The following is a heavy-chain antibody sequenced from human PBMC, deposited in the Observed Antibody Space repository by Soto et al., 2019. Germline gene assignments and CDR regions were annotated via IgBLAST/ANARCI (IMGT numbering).Heavy chain of an antibody. CDR1: GFTFSSYG. D-gene: IGHD3-9*01. CDR2: IWYDGSNK. J-gene: IGHJ4*02. V-gene: IGHV3-33*01. Sequence: GGSLRLSCAASGFTFSSYGMHWVRQAPGKGLEWVAVIWYDGSNKYYADSVKGRFTISRDNSKNTLYLQMNSLRAEDTAVYYCARDYDILTGYYNGIDYWGQGTLVTVSS. CDR3: ARDYDILTGYYNGIDY.